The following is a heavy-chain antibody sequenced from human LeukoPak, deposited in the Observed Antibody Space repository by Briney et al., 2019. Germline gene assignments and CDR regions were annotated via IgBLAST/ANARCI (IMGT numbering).Heavy chain of an antibody. CDR1: GFTFSSYA. CDR3: ARAPHYSNYGPYYYGMDV. Sequence: GGSLRLSCAASGFTFSSYAMSWVRQAPGKGLEWLSGISGSGGITYCADSVKGRFTISRDNSKNTLILQMNSLRAEDTAVYYCARAPHYSNYGPYYYGMDVWGQGTTVTVSS. V-gene: IGHV3-23*01. J-gene: IGHJ6*02. CDR2: ISGSGGIT. D-gene: IGHD4-11*01.